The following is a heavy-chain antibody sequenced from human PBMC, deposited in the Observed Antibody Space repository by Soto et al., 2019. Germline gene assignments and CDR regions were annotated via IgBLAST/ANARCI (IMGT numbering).Heavy chain of an antibody. V-gene: IGHV3-23*01. Sequence: GSLRLSCAASGFTFSSYAMSWVRQAPGKGLEWVSAISGSGGSTYYADSVKGRFTISRDNSKNTLYLQMNSLRAEDTAVYYCAKAYTYYDFWSGPTVDYWGQGTLVTVSS. J-gene: IGHJ4*02. CDR1: GFTFSSYA. CDR2: ISGSGGST. D-gene: IGHD3-3*01. CDR3: AKAYTYYDFWSGPTVDY.